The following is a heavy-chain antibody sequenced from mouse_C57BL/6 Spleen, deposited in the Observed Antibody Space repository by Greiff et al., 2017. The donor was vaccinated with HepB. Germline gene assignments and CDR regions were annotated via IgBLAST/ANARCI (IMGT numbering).Heavy chain of an antibody. CDR3: ARFITTVVATGYFDY. D-gene: IGHD1-1*01. Sequence: VQLQQSGAELVRPGASVKLSCKASGYTFTDYYINWVKQRPGQGLEWIARIYPGSGNTYYNEKFKGKATLTAEKSSSTAYMQLSSLTSEDSAVYFGARFITTVVATGYFDYWGQGTTLTVSS. CDR1: GYTFTDYY. V-gene: IGHV1-76*01. J-gene: IGHJ2*01. CDR2: IYPGSGNT.